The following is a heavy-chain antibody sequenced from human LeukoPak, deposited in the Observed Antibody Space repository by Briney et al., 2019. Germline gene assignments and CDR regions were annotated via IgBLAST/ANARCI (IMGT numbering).Heavy chain of an antibody. Sequence: GGSLRLSCAASGFAFSSFGMTWVRQAPGKGLEWVSSISGSGGSTYYADSVKGRFTISRDNSKNTLYLQMNSLRAEDTAVYYCARTVVVTAEHAFDIWGQGTMVTVSS. CDR3: ARTVVVTAEHAFDI. J-gene: IGHJ3*02. CDR1: GFAFSSFG. CDR2: ISGSGGST. D-gene: IGHD2-21*02. V-gene: IGHV3-23*01.